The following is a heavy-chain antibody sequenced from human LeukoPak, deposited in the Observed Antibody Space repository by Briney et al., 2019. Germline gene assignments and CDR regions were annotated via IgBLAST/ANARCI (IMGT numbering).Heavy chain of an antibody. CDR3: AKDPNGDYIGTFDI. Sequence: PGGSLRLSCAASGFTFSSYGMHWVRQAPGKGLEWVAFIRYDGSNKYYAASVQGRFTISRDNSKNTLYLQMNNLRAEDTAIYYCAKDPNGDYIGTFDIWGQGTMVTVSS. CDR2: IRYDGSNK. D-gene: IGHD4-17*01. CDR1: GFTFSSYG. J-gene: IGHJ3*02. V-gene: IGHV3-30*02.